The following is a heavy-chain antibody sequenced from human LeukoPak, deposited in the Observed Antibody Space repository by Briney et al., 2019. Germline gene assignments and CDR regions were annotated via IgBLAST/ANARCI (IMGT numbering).Heavy chain of an antibody. J-gene: IGHJ6*02. V-gene: IGHV3-7*01. Sequence: PGGSLRLSCGASGFIFSDSWMTWVRQAPGEGLEWVANMNQDGSERYYLDSVKGRFTISRDNAKNSLYLQMSNLRAEDTAVYYCASLRELLPLDGMDVWGQGTTVTVSS. CDR1: GFIFSDSW. D-gene: IGHD2-15*01. CDR2: MNQDGSER. CDR3: ASLRELLPLDGMDV.